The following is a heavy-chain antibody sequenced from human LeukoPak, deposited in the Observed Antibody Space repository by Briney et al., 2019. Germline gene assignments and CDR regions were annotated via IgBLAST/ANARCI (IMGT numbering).Heavy chain of an antibody. Sequence: PGGSLSLSCAASGFTFSSYAMSWVRQAPGKGLEWVSAISGSGGSTYYADSVKGRFTISRDNSKNTLYLQMNSLRAEDTAVYYCAITAIFQITMVRRGYFDYWGQGTLVTVSS. V-gene: IGHV3-23*01. D-gene: IGHD3-10*01. J-gene: IGHJ4*02. CDR3: AITAIFQITMVRRGYFDY. CDR2: ISGSGGST. CDR1: GFTFSSYA.